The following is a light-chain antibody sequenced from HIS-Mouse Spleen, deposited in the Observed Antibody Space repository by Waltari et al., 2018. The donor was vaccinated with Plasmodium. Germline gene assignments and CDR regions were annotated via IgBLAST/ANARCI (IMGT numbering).Light chain of an antibody. CDR3: QQYGSSPYT. V-gene: IGKV3-20*01. CDR1: QSVSSSH. J-gene: IGKJ2*01. CDR2: GAS. Sequence: EIVLTQSPGTLSLSTGERATLSCRASQSVSSSHLAWYQQKPGQSPRHLIYGASSRATGIPDRFSGSGSATDYTLTISRLEPEDVAVYYCQQYGSSPYTFGQGTKLEIK.